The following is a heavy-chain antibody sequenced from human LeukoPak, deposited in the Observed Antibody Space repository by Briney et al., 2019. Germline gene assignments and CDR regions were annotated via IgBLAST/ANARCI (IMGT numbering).Heavy chain of an antibody. V-gene: IGHV3-11*01. D-gene: IGHD6-13*01. CDR3: ARTDSSSWYPNWFGP. CDR1: GFTFSDYY. CDR2: ISSSGSTI. J-gene: IGHJ5*02. Sequence: GRSLRLSCAPSGFTFSDYYMSWIRQAPGKGLEWVSYISSSGSTIYYADSVKGRITISRDNAKNSLYLQMNSLRAEDTAVYYCARTDSSSWYPNWFGPWGQGTLVTVSS.